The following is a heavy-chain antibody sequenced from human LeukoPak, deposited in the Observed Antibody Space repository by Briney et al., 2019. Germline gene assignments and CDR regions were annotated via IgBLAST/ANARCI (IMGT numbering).Heavy chain of an antibody. CDR1: GGFISSYY. V-gene: IGHV4-59*01. CDR3: ARVGVDYSGNIIKYYFDY. D-gene: IGHD4-23*01. Sequence: SETLSLTCAVSGGFISSYYWNWIRQPPGKGLEWIGYIYYSGSTNYNPSLKSRVIISVDTSKNQFSLKLSPVTAADTAVYYCARVGVDYSGNIIKYYFDYWGQGTLVTVSS. CDR2: IYYSGST. J-gene: IGHJ4*02.